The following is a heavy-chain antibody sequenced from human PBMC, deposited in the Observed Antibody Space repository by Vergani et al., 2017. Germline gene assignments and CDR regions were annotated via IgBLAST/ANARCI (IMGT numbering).Heavy chain of an antibody. V-gene: IGHV1-18*01. CDR3: AREDSSGWYRRGGYYYYGMDV. J-gene: IGHJ6*02. CDR2: ISAYNGNT. D-gene: IGHD6-19*01. CDR1: GYTFTSYG. Sequence: QVQLVQSGAEVKKPGASVKVSCKASGYTFTSYGISWVRQAPGQGLEWMGWISAYNGNTNYAQKLPGRVTMTTDTSTSTAYMELRSLRSDDTAVYYCAREDSSGWYRRGGYYYYGMDVWGQGTTVTVSS.